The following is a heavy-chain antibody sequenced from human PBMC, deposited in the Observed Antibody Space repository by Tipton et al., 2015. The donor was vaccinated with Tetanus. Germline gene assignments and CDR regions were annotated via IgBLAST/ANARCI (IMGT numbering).Heavy chain of an antibody. D-gene: IGHD5-24*01. CDR3: ARGITDGYNRRFDY. V-gene: IGHV4-4*07. Sequence: LRLSCTVSRGPISSYYWSWIRQSAGKGLEWVGHISNGNTDYTPSLKRRVTLSVDTSKNQFSLKLRSVTAADTAVYYCARGITDGYNRRFDYWGQGTLVAVSP. J-gene: IGHJ4*02. CDR1: RGPISSYY. CDR2: ISNGNT.